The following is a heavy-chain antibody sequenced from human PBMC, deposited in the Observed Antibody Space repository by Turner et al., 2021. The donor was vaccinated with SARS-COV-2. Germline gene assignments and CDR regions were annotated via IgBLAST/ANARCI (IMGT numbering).Heavy chain of an antibody. D-gene: IGHD3-22*01. Sequence: EVQLVESGGGLFKPGVSLRLSGAASGSPLRNYGMNWVRQAPGKGLEWVSSISSSGSFIYYADSVKGRFTISRDNAKNSLYLQMNSLRAEDTAVYYCARDSTPYYYDTSGYYYGSDYFDYWGQGTLVTVSS. CDR2: ISSSGSFI. V-gene: IGHV3-21*01. CDR1: GSPLRNYG. J-gene: IGHJ4*02. CDR3: ARDSTPYYYDTSGYYYGSDYFDY.